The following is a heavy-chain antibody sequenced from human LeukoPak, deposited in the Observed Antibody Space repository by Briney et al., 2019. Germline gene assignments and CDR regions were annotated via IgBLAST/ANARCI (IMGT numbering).Heavy chain of an antibody. CDR1: GYTFTSYG. J-gene: IGHJ4*02. D-gene: IGHD4-17*01. Sequence: ASVKVSCKASGYTFTSYGFSWVRQAPGRGLEWMGWINTNTGSPTYAQAFAGRFVFSLDTSVTTAYLQISSLRSADTAVYYCARVGRLDYGDYLAHWGPGNRITVSS. CDR2: INTNTGSP. CDR3: ARVGRLDYGDYLAH. V-gene: IGHV7-4-1*02.